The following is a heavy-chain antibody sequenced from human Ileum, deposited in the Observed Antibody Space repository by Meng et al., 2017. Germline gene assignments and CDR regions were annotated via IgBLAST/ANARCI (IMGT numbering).Heavy chain of an antibody. Sequence: VETGGAFVNPGGSLRLSCSAAEFTFSDRWMSWVRQAPGKGLEWVGHIQSKADCGTTDYAAPVKGRFTISRDDSKSTLYLQMNSLKTEDTAVYYCTTFYAGYWGQGTLVTVPS. V-gene: IGHV3-15*02. CDR3: TTFYAGY. J-gene: IGHJ4*02. CDR1: EFTFSDRW. CDR2: IQSKADCGTT. D-gene: IGHD3-16*01.